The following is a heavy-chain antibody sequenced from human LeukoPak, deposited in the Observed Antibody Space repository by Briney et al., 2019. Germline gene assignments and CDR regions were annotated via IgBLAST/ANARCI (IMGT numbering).Heavy chain of an antibody. CDR2: ISGSGAST. D-gene: IGHD2-2*02. J-gene: IGHJ6*04. Sequence: PGGSLRLSCAASGFTFSSYAMSWVRQAPGKGLEWVSAISGSGASTYYADSVKGRFTISRDNSKNTLYLQMNSLRAEDTAVYYCAKGGIVVVPAAIEVPPYYYGMDVWGKGTTVTVSS. CDR1: GFTFSSYA. V-gene: IGHV3-23*01. CDR3: AKGGIVVVPAAIEVPPYYYGMDV.